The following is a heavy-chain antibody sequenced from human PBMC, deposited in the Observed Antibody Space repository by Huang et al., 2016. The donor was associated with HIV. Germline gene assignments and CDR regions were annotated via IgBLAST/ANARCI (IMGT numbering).Heavy chain of an antibody. D-gene: IGHD6-19*01. CDR1: GYTFTSYD. CDR2: KNPNSGNT. J-gene: IGHJ4*02. Sequence: QVQLVQPGAEVKKPGASVKVSCKASGYTFTSYDINWVRQATGQGLEWMGWKNPNSGNTGYAQQFQGRVTMTRNTSISTAYMELSSLRSEDTAVYYCARALAGGWYFDYWGQGTLVTVSS. CDR3: ARALAGGWYFDY. V-gene: IGHV1-8*01.